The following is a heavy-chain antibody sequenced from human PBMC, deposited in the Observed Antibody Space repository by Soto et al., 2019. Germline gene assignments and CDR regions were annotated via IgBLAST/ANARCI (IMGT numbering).Heavy chain of an antibody. D-gene: IGHD2-21*01. CDR3: AKDRSPSIVAGPFDY. Sequence: GGSLRLSCAASGCTFSSYAISWVRQAPGKGLEWVSAISGSGGSTYYADSVKGRFTISRDNSKNTLYLQMNSLRAEDTAVYYCAKDRSPSIVAGPFDYQGQGTLVTVSS. J-gene: IGHJ4*02. V-gene: IGHV3-23*01. CDR1: GCTFSSYA. CDR2: ISGSGGST.